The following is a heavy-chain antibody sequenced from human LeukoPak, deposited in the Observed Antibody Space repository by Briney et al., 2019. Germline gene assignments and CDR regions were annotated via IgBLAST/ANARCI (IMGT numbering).Heavy chain of an antibody. CDR2: INHSGST. D-gene: IGHD3-10*01. CDR3: ASMEGFDY. V-gene: IGHV4-34*01. CDR1: GGSFSGYY. Sequence: SETLSLTCAVYGGSFSGYYWSWIRQPPGKGLEWVGEINHSGSTNYNPSLKSRVTISVDTSKNQFSLKLSSVTAADTAVYYCASMEGFDYWGQGTLVTVSS. J-gene: IGHJ4*02.